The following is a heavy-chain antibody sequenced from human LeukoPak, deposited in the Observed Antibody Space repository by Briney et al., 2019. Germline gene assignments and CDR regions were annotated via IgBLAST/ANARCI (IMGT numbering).Heavy chain of an antibody. CDR2: INPNTGDT. D-gene: IGHD2-2*01. Sequence: GASVKVSSKAPGYTLIVYYLQWVRQAPGQGLEWMGWINPNTGDTDYAQKFQGRVTMTRDTSTNTAYMELSRLRSDDTAVYYCARIGYCSSTSCHFLDYWGQGTLVTVSS. CDR1: GYTLIVYY. J-gene: IGHJ4*02. V-gene: IGHV1-2*02. CDR3: ARIGYCSSTSCHFLDY.